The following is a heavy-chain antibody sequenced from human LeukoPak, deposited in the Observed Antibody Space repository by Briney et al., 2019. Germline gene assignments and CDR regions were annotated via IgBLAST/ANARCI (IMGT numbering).Heavy chain of an antibody. D-gene: IGHD6-19*01. Sequence: GGSLRLSCAAWWFSVCNNYMTWVRQAPGKGLEWVSVIYSGGDAYYADSVKGRFTISRDNSKNALHLAMNCERVEHTAVYYSARSSSSGWSDYWGQGTLVAVAS. CDR3: ARSSSSGWSDY. CDR2: IYSGGDA. V-gene: IGHV3-53*01. J-gene: IGHJ4*02. CDR1: WFSVCNNY.